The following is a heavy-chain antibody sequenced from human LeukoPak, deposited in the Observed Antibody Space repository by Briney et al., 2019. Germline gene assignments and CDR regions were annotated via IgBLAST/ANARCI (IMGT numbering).Heavy chain of an antibody. D-gene: IGHD6-25*01. Sequence: GASVKVSCKASGYNFAHNIHWVRQAPGQGHEFMGWINPKNGDTKYAQNFQGRVTMSRDTSISTVYMELSSLGSDDTAVYYCVVSIQAAAIPAFDSWGQGTLVTVSS. CDR2: INPKNGDT. J-gene: IGHJ4*02. CDR3: VVSIQAAAIPAFDS. CDR1: GYNFAHN. V-gene: IGHV1-2*02.